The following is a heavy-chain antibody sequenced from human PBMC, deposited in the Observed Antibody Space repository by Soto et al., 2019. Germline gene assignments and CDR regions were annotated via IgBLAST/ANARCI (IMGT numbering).Heavy chain of an antibody. CDR2: IYYSGST. D-gene: IGHD4-17*01. V-gene: IGHV4-59*01. CDR1: GCSIISYY. J-gene: IGHJ4*02. Sequence: SETLSLTCTVSGCSIISYYWSWIRQPPGKGLEWIGYIYYSGSTNYNPSLKSRVTISVDTSKNQFSLKLSSVTAADTAVYYCARRYGASFDYWGQGTLVTVSS. CDR3: ARRYGASFDY.